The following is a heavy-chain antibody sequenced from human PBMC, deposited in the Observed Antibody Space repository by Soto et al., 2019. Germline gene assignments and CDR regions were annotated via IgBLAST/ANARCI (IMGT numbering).Heavy chain of an antibody. J-gene: IGHJ4*02. Sequence: QVQLVQSGAEVKTPGSSLKVSCTVSGSRFSNYVISWVRQAPGHGLECLGRIIPIFNTTQYAQKFQGRVTITADKSTNTASLELSSLISDDTAVYYCAREGRGKKAGYNGLVSLGYWGQGTLVTVSS. CDR3: AREGRGKKAGYNGLVSLGY. V-gene: IGHV1-69*06. CDR2: IIPIFNTT. CDR1: GSRFSNYV. D-gene: IGHD2-2*02.